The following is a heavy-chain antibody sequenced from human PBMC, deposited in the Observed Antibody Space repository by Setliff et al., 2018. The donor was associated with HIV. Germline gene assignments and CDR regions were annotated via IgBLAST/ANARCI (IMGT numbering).Heavy chain of an antibody. J-gene: IGHJ6*03. CDR2: INHDRTT. CDR1: GGSINTYY. CDR3: AQGSRQLTIFGVVFKTNYYFMDV. Sequence: SETLSLTCTVSGGSINTYYWSWIRQPPGKGLEWIGEINHDRTTNYNPSLKSRVTISVDTSKNQFSLTLNSVTAADTAVYYCAQGSRQLTIFGVVFKTNYYFMDVWGKGTAVTVSS. V-gene: IGHV4-34*01. D-gene: IGHD3-3*01.